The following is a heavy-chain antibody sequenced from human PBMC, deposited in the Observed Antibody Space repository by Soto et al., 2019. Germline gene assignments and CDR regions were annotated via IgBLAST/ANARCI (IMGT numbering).Heavy chain of an antibody. D-gene: IGHD6-25*01. CDR3: ARHHPRTLAALEIPFDF. CDR1: GGSISSYY. V-gene: IGHV4-4*07. Sequence: PSETLSLTCTVSGGSISSYYWSWIRQPAGKGLEWIGRIYTSGSTNYNPSLKSRVTISVDTSKNQLSLKLTSVTAADTAVYFCARHHPRTLAALEIPFDFWGKGTLVTVSS. J-gene: IGHJ4*02. CDR2: IYTSGST.